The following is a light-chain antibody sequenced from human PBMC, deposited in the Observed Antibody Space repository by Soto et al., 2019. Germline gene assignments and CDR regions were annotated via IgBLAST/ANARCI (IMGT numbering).Light chain of an antibody. CDR1: SSSIGSSN. Sequence: QSALTQPPSASGTPGQRVTISCSGSSSSIGSSNVNWYQQLPGTAPKLLIYTNNQRPSGVPDRFSGSKSGTSASLAISGLQSEDEADYYCSSYTSSSTLYVFGTGTKVTVL. CDR3: SSYTSSSTLYV. V-gene: IGLV1-44*01. J-gene: IGLJ1*01. CDR2: TNN.